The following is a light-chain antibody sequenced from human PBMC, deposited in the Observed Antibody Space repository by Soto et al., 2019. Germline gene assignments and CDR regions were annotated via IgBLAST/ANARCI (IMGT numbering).Light chain of an antibody. J-gene: IGLJ3*02. Sequence: QLVLTQSPSASASLGASVKLTRTLSSGHSTYAIAWHQQQPEKGPRYLMKLNSDGSHSKGDGIPDRFSGSSSGAERYLSISSLQSEDEADYYCQTWVTGPPWVFGGGTKLTVL. CDR2: LNSDGSH. CDR1: SGHSTYA. V-gene: IGLV4-69*01. CDR3: QTWVTGPPWV.